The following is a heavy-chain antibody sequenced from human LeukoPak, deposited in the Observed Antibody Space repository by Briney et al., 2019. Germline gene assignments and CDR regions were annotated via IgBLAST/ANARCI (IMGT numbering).Heavy chain of an antibody. CDR2: INPSTGAT. J-gene: IGHJ5*02. Sequence: ASVKVSCKASGYSFTVFYRHWVRHAPGQGLEWMGWINPSTGATNYAQKFQGRVTMTRDTSITTAYMVVRRLTSDATAMYYCARTLRTLTGTTQGWFDPWGQGTLVTVSS. CDR3: ARTLRTLTGTTQGWFDP. D-gene: IGHD1-7*01. V-gene: IGHV1-2*02. CDR1: GYSFTVFY.